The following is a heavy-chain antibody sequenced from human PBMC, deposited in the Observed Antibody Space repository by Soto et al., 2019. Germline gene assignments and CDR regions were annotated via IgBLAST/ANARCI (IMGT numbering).Heavy chain of an antibody. J-gene: IGHJ3*02. V-gene: IGHV4-30-2*01. CDR2: IYHSGST. CDR3: ARTPDI. CDR1: GGSIRSGGYS. Sequence: SETLSLTCAVSGGSIRSGGYSWSWIRQPPGKGLEWIGYIYHSGSTYYNPSLKSRVTISVDRSKNQFSLKLSSVTAADTAVYYCARTPDIWGQGTMVTGSS.